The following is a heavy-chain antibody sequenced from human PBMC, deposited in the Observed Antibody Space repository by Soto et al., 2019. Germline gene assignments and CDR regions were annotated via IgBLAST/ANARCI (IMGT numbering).Heavy chain of an antibody. D-gene: IGHD3-10*01. CDR3: ARVIRGVSPPLYYYYYGMDV. V-gene: IGHV3-74*01. J-gene: IGHJ6*02. CDR2: INSDGSST. Sequence: GGSLRLSCAASGFTFSSYWMHWVRQAPGKGLVWVSRINSDGSSTSYADSVKGRFTISRDNAKNTLYLQMNSLRAEDTAVYYCARVIRGVSPPLYYYYYGMDVWGQGTTVTVSS. CDR1: GFTFSSYW.